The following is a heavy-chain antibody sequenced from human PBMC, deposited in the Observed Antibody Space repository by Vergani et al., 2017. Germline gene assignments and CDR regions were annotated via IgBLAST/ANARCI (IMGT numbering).Heavy chain of an antibody. CDR3: ARGFAMRVAFDI. Sequence: QVQLVESGGGVVQPGRSLRLSCAASGFTFSSYGMHWVRQAPGKGLEWVAVIWYDGSNKYYADSVKGRFTISRDNSKNTLYLQMNSLRAEDTAVYYCARGFAMRVAFDIWGQGTMVTVSS. J-gene: IGHJ3*02. CDR2: IWYDGSNK. V-gene: IGHV3-33*01. CDR1: GFTFSSYG. D-gene: IGHD3-10*01.